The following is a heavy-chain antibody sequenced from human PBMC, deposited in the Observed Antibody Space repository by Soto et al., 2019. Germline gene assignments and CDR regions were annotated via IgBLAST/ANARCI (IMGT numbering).Heavy chain of an antibody. CDR3: AMETGPMIVEH. J-gene: IGHJ1*01. V-gene: IGHV1-69*02. Sequence: QVQLVQSGAEVKKPGSSVKVSCKASGGTFSSYTISWVRQAPGQGLEWMGRIIPILGIANYAQKFQGRVTVTAHKSTSTAYMELSSLRSEDTAVYYCAMETGPMIVEHWGQGTLVTVSS. D-gene: IGHD3-22*01. CDR1: GGTFSSYT. CDR2: IIPILGIA.